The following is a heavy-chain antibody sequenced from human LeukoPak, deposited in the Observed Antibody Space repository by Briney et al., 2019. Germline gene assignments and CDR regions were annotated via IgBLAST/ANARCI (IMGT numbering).Heavy chain of an antibody. Sequence: GSLRLSCAASGFTFSSYAMHWVRQAPGKGLEWVAVISCDGSNKYYADSVKGRFTISRDNSKNTLYLQMNSLRAEDTAVYYCARGGIVGAGYYFDYWGQGTLVTVSS. D-gene: IGHD1-26*01. CDR1: GFTFSSYA. CDR3: ARGGIVGAGYYFDY. V-gene: IGHV3-30*14. CDR2: ISCDGSNK. J-gene: IGHJ4*02.